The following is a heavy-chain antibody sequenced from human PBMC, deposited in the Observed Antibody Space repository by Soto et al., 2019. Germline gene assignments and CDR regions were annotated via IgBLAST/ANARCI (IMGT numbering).Heavy chain of an antibody. J-gene: IGHJ3*02. Sequence: PGESLKISCKGSGYSFTSYWIGWVRQMPGKGLEWMGIIYPGDSDTRYSPSFQGQVTISADKSISTAYLQWSSLKASDTAMYHCARIGGYYDSSGYPLDAFDIWGQGTMVTVSS. D-gene: IGHD3-22*01. V-gene: IGHV5-51*01. CDR3: ARIGGYYDSSGYPLDAFDI. CDR2: IYPGDSDT. CDR1: GYSFTSYW.